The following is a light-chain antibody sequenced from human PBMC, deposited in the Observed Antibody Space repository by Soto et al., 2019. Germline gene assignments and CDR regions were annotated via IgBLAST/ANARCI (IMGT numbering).Light chain of an antibody. J-gene: IGKJ4*01. CDR1: QSVSSSH. V-gene: IGKV3-20*01. CDR2: DAS. Sequence: EIVLTQSPGTLSLSPGERATLSCRASQSVSSSHLAWYQQKPGQAPRLLIYDASSRATGIPDRFSGSGSGTDFTLTISRLEPEDFAVYYCQQYGSLSLLTFGGGTKVEIK. CDR3: QQYGSLSLLT.